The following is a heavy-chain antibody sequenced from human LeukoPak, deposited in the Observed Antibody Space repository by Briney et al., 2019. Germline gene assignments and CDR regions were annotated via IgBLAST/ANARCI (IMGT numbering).Heavy chain of an antibody. Sequence: ASVKVSCTASGYTFTSYAMNWVRQAPGQGLEWMGWINTNTGNPTYAQGFTGRFVFSLDTSVSTAYLQISSLKAEDTAVYYCARWCSGQQLTHYYGMDVWGQGTTVTVSS. CDR3: ARWCSGQQLTHYYGMDV. V-gene: IGHV7-4-1*02. D-gene: IGHD6-13*01. J-gene: IGHJ6*02. CDR2: INTNTGNP. CDR1: GYTFTSYA.